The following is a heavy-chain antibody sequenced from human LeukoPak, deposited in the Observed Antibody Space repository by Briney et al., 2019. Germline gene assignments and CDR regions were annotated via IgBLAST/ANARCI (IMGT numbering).Heavy chain of an antibody. CDR1: GGSISSSSYY. CDR2: IYYSGST. Sequence: SETLSLTCTVSGGSISSSSYYWGWIRQPPGKGLEWIGSIYYSGSTYYNPSLKSRVTISVDTSKNQFSLKLSSVTAADTAVYYCARAHDYSNPYYFDYWGQGTLVTVSS. D-gene: IGHD4-11*01. CDR3: ARAHDYSNPYYFDY. J-gene: IGHJ4*02. V-gene: IGHV4-39*07.